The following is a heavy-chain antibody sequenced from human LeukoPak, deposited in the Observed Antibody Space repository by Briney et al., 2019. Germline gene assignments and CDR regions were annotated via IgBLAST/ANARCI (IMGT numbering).Heavy chain of an antibody. Sequence: PGGSLRLSCAASGFTFTNYGMSWVRQAPGKGLEWVSAISGSGATTYYADSVKGRFTISRDNSKNTLYIQMNSLRAEDTAVYYCAKVGRVLRYFDWLFHFDIWGQGTMVTVSS. CDR1: GFTFTNYG. CDR3: AKVGRVLRYFDWLFHFDI. V-gene: IGHV3-23*01. J-gene: IGHJ3*02. CDR2: ISGSGATT. D-gene: IGHD3-9*01.